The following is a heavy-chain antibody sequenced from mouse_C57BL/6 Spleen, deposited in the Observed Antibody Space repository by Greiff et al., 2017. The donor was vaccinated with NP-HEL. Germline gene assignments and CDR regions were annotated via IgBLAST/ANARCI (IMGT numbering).Heavy chain of an antibody. CDR1: GFTFSNYG. V-gene: IGHV5-17*01. Sequence: EVQGVESGGGLVKPGGSLKLSCAASGFTFSNYGMHWVRQAPEKGLEWVAYISSGSSTIYYADTVKGRFTISRDNAKNTLFLQMTSLRSEDTAMYYCARGGLGDYWYFDVWGTGTTVTVSS. J-gene: IGHJ1*03. CDR2: ISSGSSTI. CDR3: ARGGLGDYWYFDV. D-gene: IGHD2-13*01.